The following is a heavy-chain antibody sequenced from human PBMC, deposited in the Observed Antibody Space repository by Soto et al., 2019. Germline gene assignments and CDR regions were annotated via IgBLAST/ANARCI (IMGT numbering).Heavy chain of an antibody. V-gene: IGHV3-30*18. CDR1: GFTFSNYG. CDR2: ISYDGRHE. Sequence: QVHLVESGGGVVQPGRSLRLSCAASGFTFSNYGMHWVRQTPGKGLEWVAVISYDGRHEFYTDSVKGRFTISRDNSKNTLYLQMNSLKTEDTAMYYCAKDPKCCTIGSHFLDNWFDTWGQGTLVTVSS. J-gene: IGHJ5*02. CDR3: AKDPKCCTIGSHFLDNWFDT. D-gene: IGHD2-8*01.